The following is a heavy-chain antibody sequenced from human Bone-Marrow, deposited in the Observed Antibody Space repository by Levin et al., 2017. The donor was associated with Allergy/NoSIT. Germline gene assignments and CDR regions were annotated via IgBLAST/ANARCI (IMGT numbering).Heavy chain of an antibody. CDR2: IYHSGST. CDR3: ASHHCTSATCSALLFDS. J-gene: IGHJ4*02. V-gene: IGHV4-38-2*02. Sequence: PSETLSLTCTVSNFSISSGHYWGWVRQPPGKGLEWFGNIYHSGSTFSNPSLKSRVTLSVDASKNQFGLKVSSVTAADTAVYYCASHHCTSATCSALLFDSWGQGTLVTVSS. D-gene: IGHD2-2*01. CDR1: NFSISSGHY.